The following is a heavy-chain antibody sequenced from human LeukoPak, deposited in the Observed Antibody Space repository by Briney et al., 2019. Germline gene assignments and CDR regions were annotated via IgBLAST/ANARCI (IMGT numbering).Heavy chain of an antibody. D-gene: IGHD3-9*01. J-gene: IGHJ1*01. V-gene: IGHV4-61*05. CDR3: ARGDHGILRYFDWLFVPQGISSP. CDR1: GGSISSSSYY. Sequence: SETLSLTCTVSGGSISSSSYYWGWIRQPPGKGLEWIGYIYYSGSTNYNPSLKSRVTISVDTSKNQFSLKLSSVTAADTAVYYCARGDHGILRYFDWLFVPQGISSPWGQGTLVTVSS. CDR2: IYYSGST.